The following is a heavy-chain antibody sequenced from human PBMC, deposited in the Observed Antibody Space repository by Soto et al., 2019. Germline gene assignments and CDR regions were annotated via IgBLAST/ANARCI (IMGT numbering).Heavy chain of an antibody. CDR1: DDSINSDKYY. Sequence: PSETLSLTCSVSDDSINSDKYYWGWVRQPPGKGLEWIGSIYYRGNAYYNPSLQTRVTISLDKSKSQFSLKLNSVTAADSAVYFFARRGGLPTLSYSLDFGGPGALVTVSS. V-gene: IGHV4-39*01. CDR2: IYYRGNA. J-gene: IGHJ4*02. D-gene: IGHD3-16*01. CDR3: ARRGGLPTLSYSLDF.